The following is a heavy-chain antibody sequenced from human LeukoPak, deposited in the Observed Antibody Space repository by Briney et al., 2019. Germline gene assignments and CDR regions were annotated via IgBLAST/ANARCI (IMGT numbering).Heavy chain of an antibody. V-gene: IGHV3-23*01. CDR3: AKGGETYYYDSSGYYFDY. D-gene: IGHD3-22*01. CDR1: GFSFSKYA. J-gene: IGHJ4*02. Sequence: GGSLRLSCVDSGFSFSKYAMTWVRQAPGKGLEWVSAITSGGANTHYADSVRGRFTISRDNSKNTLYLQMNSLRAEDTAVYYCAKGGETYYYDSSGYYFDYWGQGTLVTVSS. CDR2: ITSGGANT.